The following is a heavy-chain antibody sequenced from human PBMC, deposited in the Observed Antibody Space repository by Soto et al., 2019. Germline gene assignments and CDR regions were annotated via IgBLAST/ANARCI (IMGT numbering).Heavy chain of an antibody. CDR2: IIPIFDSP. CDR1: GGSFSTYA. J-gene: IGHJ5*01. D-gene: IGHD2-15*01. Sequence: SVKVSCKASGGSFSTYAFSWVRQAPGHGLEWMGGIIPIFDSPYYAQNFQGRVTIAADRSTSTVYMELSSLTPEDTAVYYCARGAECRGYCLKKFTWLDSWGQGTLVTVSS. CDR3: ARGAECRGYCLKKFTWLDS. V-gene: IGHV1-69*06.